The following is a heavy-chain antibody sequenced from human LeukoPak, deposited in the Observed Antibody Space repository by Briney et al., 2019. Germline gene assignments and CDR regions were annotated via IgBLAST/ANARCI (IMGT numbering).Heavy chain of an antibody. CDR2: IYYSGST. Sequence: SETLSLTCTVSGGSISSSSYYWGWIRQPPGEGLEWVGSIYYSGSTYYNPSLKSRVTISVDTSKNQFSLKLRSVTAADTAVYYCARVEVSSSWPYYYYYGMDVWGQGTTVTVSS. D-gene: IGHD6-13*01. CDR3: ARVEVSSSWPYYYYYGMDV. J-gene: IGHJ6*02. CDR1: GGSISSSSYY. V-gene: IGHV4-39*01.